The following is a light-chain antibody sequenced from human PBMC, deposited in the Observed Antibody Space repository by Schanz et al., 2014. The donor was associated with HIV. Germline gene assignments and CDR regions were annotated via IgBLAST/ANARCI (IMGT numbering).Light chain of an antibody. V-gene: IGLV1-40*01. CDR1: SSNIGAGYD. Sequence: QSLLTQPPSVSGAPGQRVTISCTGSSSNIGAGYDVHWYQQLPGTAPKLLIYGNSNRPSGVPDRFSGSKSGTSASLAISGLQSEDEADYYCAAWDVNLNGPVFGGGTKLTVL. CDR3: AAWDVNLNGPV. J-gene: IGLJ2*01. CDR2: GNS.